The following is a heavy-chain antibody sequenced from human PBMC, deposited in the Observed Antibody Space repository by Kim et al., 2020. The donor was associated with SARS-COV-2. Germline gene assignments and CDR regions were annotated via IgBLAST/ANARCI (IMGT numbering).Heavy chain of an antibody. CDR3: ASYGDYEDY. Sequence: GGSLRLSCAASGFTFSDYYMSWIRQAPGKGLEWVSYISSSSSYTNYADSVKGRFTISRDNAKNSLYLQMNSLRAEDTAVYYCASYGDYEDYWGQGTLVTVSS. V-gene: IGHV3-11*06. CDR1: GFTFSDYY. D-gene: IGHD4-17*01. CDR2: ISSSSSYT. J-gene: IGHJ4*02.